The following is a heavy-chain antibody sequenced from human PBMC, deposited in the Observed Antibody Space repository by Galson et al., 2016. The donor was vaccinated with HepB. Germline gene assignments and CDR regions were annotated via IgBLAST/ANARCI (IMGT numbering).Heavy chain of an antibody. V-gene: IGHV1-69*13. D-gene: IGHD1-26*01. J-gene: IGHJ4*02. CDR2: IIPVVSRS. CDR3: ARSISGSYAVFDS. Sequence: SVKVSCKASGGTFSSSAISWVRQARGQGLEWMGGIIPVVSRSNYAQKFNARVMITADESTNTVYMEVSSLRSDDTAVYYCARSISGSYAVFDSWGQGTLVTVSS. CDR1: GGTFSSSA.